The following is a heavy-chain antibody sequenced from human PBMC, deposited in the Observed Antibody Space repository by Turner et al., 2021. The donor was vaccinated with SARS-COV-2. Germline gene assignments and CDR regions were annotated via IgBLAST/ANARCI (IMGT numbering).Heavy chain of an antibody. Sequence: QVHLVQSGAAVKKPVSSVTVSCKASGGTFSSYAISWVRQAPGQGPEWMGRIIPILGIANYAQKFQGRVTITADTSTSTAYMELSSLRSEDTAVYYCARGQGSGWRPFDLWGRGTLFTVSS. CDR2: IIPILGIA. D-gene: IGHD6-19*01. V-gene: IGHV1-69*04. CDR1: GGTFSSYA. J-gene: IGHJ2*01. CDR3: ARGQGSGWRPFDL.